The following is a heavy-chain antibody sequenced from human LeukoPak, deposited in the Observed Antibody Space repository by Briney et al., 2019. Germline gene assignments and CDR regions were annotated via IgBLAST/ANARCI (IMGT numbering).Heavy chain of an antibody. V-gene: IGHV1-69*04. CDR3: ARDFYYDSSGYYSGGLIYYYYGMDV. J-gene: IGHJ6*02. Sequence: ASVKVSCKASGGTFSSYAISWVRQAPGQGLEWMGRIIPILGIANYAQKFEGRVTITADKSTSTAYMELSSLRYEDTAVYYCARDFYYDSSGYYSGGLIYYYYGMDVWGQGTTVTVSS. D-gene: IGHD3-22*01. CDR2: IIPILGIA. CDR1: GGTFSSYA.